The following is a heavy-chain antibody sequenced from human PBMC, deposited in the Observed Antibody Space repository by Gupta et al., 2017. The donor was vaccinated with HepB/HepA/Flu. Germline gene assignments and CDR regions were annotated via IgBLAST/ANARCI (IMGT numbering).Heavy chain of an antibody. CDR2: IKQDGSEK. Sequence: EVQLVESGGGLVQSGGSLSLSCAAYGFTFIPYSTTWVRQAPGKGPEGVANIKQDGSEKWYADSVKGRFTISRDNAKNSLYLQMNSLRAEDTAIYYCTRGGYSSSWFWDYWGQGTLVTVSS. V-gene: IGHV3-7*01. CDR1: GFTFIPYS. D-gene: IGHD6-13*01. CDR3: TRGGYSSSWFWDY. J-gene: IGHJ4*02.